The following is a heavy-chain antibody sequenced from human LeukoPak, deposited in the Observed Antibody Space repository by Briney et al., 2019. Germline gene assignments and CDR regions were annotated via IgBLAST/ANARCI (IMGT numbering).Heavy chain of an antibody. D-gene: IGHD1-26*01. CDR2: IYYSGST. Sequence: SETLSLTCAVSGGSISSSNWWSWVRQPPGKGLEWIGYIYYSGSTNYNPSLKSRVTISVDTSKNQFSLKLSSVTAADTAVYYCARVPGGWFDPWGQGTLVTVSS. CDR3: ARVPGGWFDP. V-gene: IGHV4-4*02. CDR1: GGSISSSNW. J-gene: IGHJ5*02.